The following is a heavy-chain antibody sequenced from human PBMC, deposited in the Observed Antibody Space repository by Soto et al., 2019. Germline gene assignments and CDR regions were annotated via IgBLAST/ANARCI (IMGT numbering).Heavy chain of an antibody. D-gene: IGHD3-3*02. CDR1: GFSFSSFG. CDR3: AREGRAFFGY. Sequence: QVQLVESGGGVVQPGRSLRLSCAASGFSFSSFGMHWVRQAPGKGLEWVAMIWYDGINKYYVDSVKGRFTISRDNSESTLYLQMDSLRAEDTAVYYCAREGRAFFGYWGQGTLVTGSS. CDR2: IWYDGINK. J-gene: IGHJ4*02. V-gene: IGHV3-33*01.